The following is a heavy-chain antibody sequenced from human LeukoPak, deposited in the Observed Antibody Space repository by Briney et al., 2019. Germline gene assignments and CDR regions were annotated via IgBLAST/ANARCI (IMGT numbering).Heavy chain of an antibody. CDR2: IRQDGSQK. V-gene: IGHV3-7*01. CDR1: GFTFNSAW. Sequence: GGSLRLSCAASGFTFNSAWMSWVRQAPGKGLEWVATIRQDGSQKYYVDSVKGRFTISRDNAKNSLYLQMNSLRAEDTAVYYCARESGSVTSEVDFDYWGQGTLVTVSS. J-gene: IGHJ4*02. D-gene: IGHD4-17*01. CDR3: ARESGSVTSEVDFDY.